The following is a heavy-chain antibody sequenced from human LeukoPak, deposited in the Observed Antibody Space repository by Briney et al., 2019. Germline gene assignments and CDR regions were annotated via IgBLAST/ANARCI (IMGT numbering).Heavy chain of an antibody. CDR2: INHSGST. D-gene: IGHD3-9*01. J-gene: IGHJ5*02. Sequence: SETLSLTCTVSGGSISSSSYYWGWIRQPPGKGLEWIGEINHSGSTNYNPSLKSRVTISVGTSKNQFSLKLSSVTAADTAVYYCATHLPDKGWFDPWGQGTLVTVSS. CDR1: GGSISSSSYY. V-gene: IGHV4-39*07. CDR3: ATHLPDKGWFDP.